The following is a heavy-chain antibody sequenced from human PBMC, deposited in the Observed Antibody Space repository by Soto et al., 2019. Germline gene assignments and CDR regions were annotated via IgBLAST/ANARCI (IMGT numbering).Heavy chain of an antibody. V-gene: IGHV3-23*01. D-gene: IGHD2-21*02. J-gene: IGHJ4*02. Sequence: EVQLLESGGELVQPGGSLRLSCAASGFTFSSYAMSWVRQAPGKGLEWVSAISASGARAYYADSVEGRFTFSRDNSKNTLHLQMDSLRAEDTAVYYCAKQGVVVTAIDYWGQGTLVTVSS. CDR1: GFTFSSYA. CDR3: AKQGVVVTAIDY. CDR2: ISASGARA.